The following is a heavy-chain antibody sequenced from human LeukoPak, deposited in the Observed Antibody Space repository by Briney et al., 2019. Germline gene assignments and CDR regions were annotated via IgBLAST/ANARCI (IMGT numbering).Heavy chain of an antibody. D-gene: IGHD3-3*01. CDR3: ARQETYYDFWSGYLYPFDP. CDR1: GGSISSSSYY. CDR2: IYYSGST. Sequence: SETLSLTCTVSGGSISSSSYYWGWIRQPPGKGLEWIGSIYYSGSTYYNPSLKSRVTISVDTSKNQFSLKLSSVTAADTAVYYCARQETYYDFWSGYLYPFDPWGQGTLVTVSS. V-gene: IGHV4-39*01. J-gene: IGHJ5*02.